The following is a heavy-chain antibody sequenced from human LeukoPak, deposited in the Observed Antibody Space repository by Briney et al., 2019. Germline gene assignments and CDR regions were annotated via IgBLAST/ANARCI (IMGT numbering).Heavy chain of an antibody. V-gene: IGHV3-48*01. CDR3: ARVVKELASRYFDY. CDR2: ISGSSGTI. J-gene: IGHJ4*02. CDR1: GFTFSSYS. Sequence: GGSLRLSCAASGFTFSSYSMNWVRQAPGKGLEWVSYISGSSGTIYYADSVKGRFTISRDNAKNSLYLQMNSLRVEDTAVYYCARVVKELASRYFDYWGQGTRVTVSS. D-gene: IGHD1-26*01.